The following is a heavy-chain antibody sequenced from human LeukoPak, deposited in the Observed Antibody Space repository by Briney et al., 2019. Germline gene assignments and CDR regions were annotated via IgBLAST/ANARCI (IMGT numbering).Heavy chain of an antibody. CDR2: IDWDDDK. CDR1: GFSLSTSGMC. D-gene: IGHD2-15*01. V-gene: IGHV2-70*11. CDR3: ARIGYCSGGSCPVDY. Sequence: SGPALVKPTQTLTLTCTFSGFSLSTSGMCVSWIRQPPGKALEWLARIDWDDDKYYSTSLKTRLTIPKDTSKNQVVLTMTNMDPVDTATYYCARIGYCSGGSCPVDYWGQGTLVTVSS. J-gene: IGHJ4*02.